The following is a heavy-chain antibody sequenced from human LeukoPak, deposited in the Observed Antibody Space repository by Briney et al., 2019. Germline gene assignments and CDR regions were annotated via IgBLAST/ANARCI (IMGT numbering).Heavy chain of an antibody. CDR2: INPKSGGT. Sequence: ASVKVSCKASGYTFTGQYMHWVRQAPGQGLEWMGWINPKSGGTNYAQKFQGRVTMTGDTSISTAYMELSRLRSDDTAVYYCARGEVGGSYGIAFDYWGQGTLVTVSS. J-gene: IGHJ4*02. D-gene: IGHD1-26*01. V-gene: IGHV1-2*02. CDR3: ARGEVGGSYGIAFDY. CDR1: GYTFTGQY.